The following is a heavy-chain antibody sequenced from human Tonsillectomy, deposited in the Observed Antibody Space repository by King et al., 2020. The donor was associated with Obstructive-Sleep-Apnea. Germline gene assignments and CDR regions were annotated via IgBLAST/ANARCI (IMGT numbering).Heavy chain of an antibody. CDR2: ISAARHTI. D-gene: IGHD6-19*01. CDR1: GFTFSSYS. CDR3: ARDRAWSFDY. V-gene: IGHV3-48*01. J-gene: IGHJ4*02. Sequence: VQLVESGGGLVRPGGSLRLSCVSSGFTFSSYSMNWVRQAPGKGLEWISYISAARHTILYADSVKGRFTISRDDAKNSLYLEMNSLRVEDTAVYYCARDRAWSFDYWGRGTLVTVSS.